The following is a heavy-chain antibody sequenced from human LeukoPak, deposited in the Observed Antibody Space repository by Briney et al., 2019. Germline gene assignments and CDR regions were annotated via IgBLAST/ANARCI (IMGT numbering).Heavy chain of an antibody. CDR3: ARRCSSTSCPPDELVVPNPGSRGMDV. CDR1: GFTFSSYS. J-gene: IGHJ6*03. Sequence: KSGGSLRLSCAASGFTFSSYSMNWVRQAPGKGLEWVSSISSSSSYIYYADSVKGRFTISRDNAKNSLYLQMNSLRAEDTAVYYCARRCSSTSCPPDELVVPNPGSRGMDVWGKGTTVTVSS. CDR2: ISSSSSYI. D-gene: IGHD2-2*01. V-gene: IGHV3-21*01.